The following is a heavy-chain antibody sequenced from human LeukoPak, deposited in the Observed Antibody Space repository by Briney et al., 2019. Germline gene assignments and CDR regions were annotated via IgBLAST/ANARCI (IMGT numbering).Heavy chain of an antibody. Sequence: GESLKISCKGSGYSFTTYRIGWVRQLPGKGLEWMGIIYPGDSDTRYSPSFQGQVTISADKSISTAYLQWSSLKASDTAMYYCARQGVSQYYYDSSGFWFDPWGQGTLVTVSS. V-gene: IGHV5-51*01. CDR3: ARQGVSQYYYDSSGFWFDP. J-gene: IGHJ5*02. CDR2: IYPGDSDT. D-gene: IGHD3-22*01. CDR1: GYSFTTYR.